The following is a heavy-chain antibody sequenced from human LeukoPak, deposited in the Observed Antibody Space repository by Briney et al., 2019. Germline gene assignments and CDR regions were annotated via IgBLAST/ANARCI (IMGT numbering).Heavy chain of an antibody. CDR2: IYHSGNT. D-gene: IGHD4-23*01. Sequence: SETLSLTCPVSGYPISSGYYWGWIRQPPGEGLEWIGCIYHSGNTLYNPSLKSRVTISVDTSKNQFSLKLRSVTAADTAVYYCGRVGAAHPSDYGGYYYFDYWGQGNLVTVSS. V-gene: IGHV4-38-2*02. J-gene: IGHJ4*02. CDR1: GYPISSGYY. CDR3: GRVGAAHPSDYGGYYYFDY.